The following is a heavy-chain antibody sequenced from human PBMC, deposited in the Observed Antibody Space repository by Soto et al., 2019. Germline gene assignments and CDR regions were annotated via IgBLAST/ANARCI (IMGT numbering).Heavy chain of an antibody. D-gene: IGHD2-2*01. CDR2: IYYSGST. V-gene: IGHV4-59*01. CDR3: ARVPAPDAFDI. J-gene: IGHJ3*02. Sequence: SETLSLTCTVSGGSISSYYWSWIRQPPGKGLEWIGYIYYSGSTNYNPSLKSRVTISVDTSKNQFSLKLSSVTAADTAVYYCARVPAPDAFDIWGQGTMVTVSS. CDR1: GGSISSYY.